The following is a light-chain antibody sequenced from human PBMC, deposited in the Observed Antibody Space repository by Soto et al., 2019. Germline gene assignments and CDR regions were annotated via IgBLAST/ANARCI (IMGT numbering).Light chain of an antibody. Sequence: EIVMTQSPATLSLSPGETATLSCRASQSVHSNLAWFQQHPGQAPRLLIDGASSRATGIPVRFSGSGSGTEFTLTLRSLQPEEFAVYYCQQYTDWPWGTFGGGTKVGIK. J-gene: IGKJ4*01. V-gene: IGKV3-15*01. CDR3: QQYTDWPWGT. CDR2: GAS. CDR1: QSVHSN.